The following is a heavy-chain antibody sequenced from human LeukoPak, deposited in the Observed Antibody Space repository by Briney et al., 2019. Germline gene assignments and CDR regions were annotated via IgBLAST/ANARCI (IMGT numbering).Heavy chain of an antibody. CDR3: ARENKRIPIFGTPGY. V-gene: IGHV1-2*02. CDR1: GYTFTGYY. Sequence: ASVKVSCKASGYTFTGYYMHWVRQAPGQGLEWMGWINPNSGGTNYAQKFQGRVTMTRDTSISTAYMELSRLRSDDTAVYYCARENKRIPIFGTPGYWGQGTLVTVSS. J-gene: IGHJ4*02. D-gene: IGHD3-3*01. CDR2: INPNSGGT.